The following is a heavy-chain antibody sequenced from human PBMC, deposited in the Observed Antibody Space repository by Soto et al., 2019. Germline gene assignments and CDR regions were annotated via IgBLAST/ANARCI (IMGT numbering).Heavy chain of an antibody. V-gene: IGHV4-39*01. CDR3: ARRSNGEFDS. CDR2: IYYSGST. CDR1: DGSISSPRYY. J-gene: IGHJ4*02. Sequence: QLQLQESGPGLVEPSETLSLTCTVSDGSISSPRYYWGWIRQPPGKGLECIGTIYYSGSTSVNPSLKSRVTISVDTAKKQLSVELSSVTAADTAVYYCARRSNGEFDSWGQGTLVIVSS. D-gene: IGHD2-8*01.